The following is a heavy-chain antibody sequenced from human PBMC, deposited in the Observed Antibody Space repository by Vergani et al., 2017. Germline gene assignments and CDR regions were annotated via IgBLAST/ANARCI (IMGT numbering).Heavy chain of an antibody. Sequence: EVQLLESGGDLVQPGGSLRLSCAASGFTFIMHAMSWVRQAPGKGLEWVSTLSASDRRTHYADSVKGRFTISRDISKNTLFLHMNSLRPEDTAVYYWAKDGRSEVAGTFGAFDIWGQGTMVTVSS. J-gene: IGHJ3*02. D-gene: IGHD6-19*01. CDR1: GFTFIMHA. CDR3: AKDGRSEVAGTFGAFDI. V-gene: IGHV3-23*01. CDR2: LSASDRRT.